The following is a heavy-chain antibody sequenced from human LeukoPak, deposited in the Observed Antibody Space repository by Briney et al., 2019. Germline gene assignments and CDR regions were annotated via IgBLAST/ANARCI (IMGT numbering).Heavy chain of an antibody. D-gene: IGHD2/OR15-2a*01. CDR1: GYTFTSYI. Sequence: ASVKVSCKASGYTFTSYIISWVRQAPGQGLEWMGWINTYNGNANYAQKLQGRVTMTTDTSTSTAYMELRSLRSDDTAVYYCARRKIVYPDCWGQGTLVTVSS. CDR3: ARRKIVYPDC. V-gene: IGHV1-18*01. J-gene: IGHJ4*02. CDR2: INTYNGNA.